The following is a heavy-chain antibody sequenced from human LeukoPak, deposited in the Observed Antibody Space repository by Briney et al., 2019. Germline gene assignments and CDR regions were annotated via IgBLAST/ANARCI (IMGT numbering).Heavy chain of an antibody. CDR3: AKLVVITATQWYFDL. CDR2: IKHDGSEK. Sequence: GGSLRLSCAASGFTFNSYWMGWPRQAPGKGLDWVANIKHDGSEKYYLDSGNGRFTISRDNAKNSLYLQMNSLRAEDTAVYYCAKLVVITATQWYFDLWGRGTLVTVSS. V-gene: IGHV3-7*03. D-gene: IGHD2-15*01. J-gene: IGHJ2*01. CDR1: GFTFNSYW.